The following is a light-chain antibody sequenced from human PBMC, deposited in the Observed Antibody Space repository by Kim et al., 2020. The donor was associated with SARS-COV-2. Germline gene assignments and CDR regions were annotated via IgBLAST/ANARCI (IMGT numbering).Light chain of an antibody. CDR3: YSRHSSGYYWM. CDR1: SLRSCY. CDR2: AKN. J-gene: IGLJ3*02. Sequence: ALGKTVRITCQGDSLRSCYASWYQQKPGQAPVLVIYAKNNRPSGIPDRFSGSNSGNTASLTITGAQAEDEADYYCYSRHSSGYYWMFGGGTQLTVL. V-gene: IGLV3-19*01.